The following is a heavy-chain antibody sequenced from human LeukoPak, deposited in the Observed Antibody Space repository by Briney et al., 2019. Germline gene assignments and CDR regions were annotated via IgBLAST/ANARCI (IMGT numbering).Heavy chain of an antibody. V-gene: IGHV3-23*01. CDR1: GFTFSSYA. J-gene: IGHJ4*02. Sequence: PGGSLRLSCGASGFTFSSYAMSWVRQGPWKGLEWVSVIRGSGGSTYYADSVKGRFIISRDNSKNAVYLQMNSLRAEDSAVYYCARLGSIWSLDYWGQGTLVTVSS. CDR3: ARLGSIWSLDY. D-gene: IGHD3-3*02. CDR2: IRGSGGST.